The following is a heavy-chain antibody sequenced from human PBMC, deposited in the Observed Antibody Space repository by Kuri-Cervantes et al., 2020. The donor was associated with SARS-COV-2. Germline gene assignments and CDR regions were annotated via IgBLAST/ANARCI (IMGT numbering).Heavy chain of an antibody. CDR2: IIPIFGTA. D-gene: IGHD2-21*01. V-gene: IGHV1-69*05. CDR3: ASGGYSYGWPSMAYCGGDCYSGFVY. Sequence: SVKVSCKASGYTFTGYYMHWVRQAPGQGLEWMGGIIPIFGTANYAQKFQGRVTITTDESTGTAYMELSSLRSEDTAVYYCASGGYSYGWPSMAYCGGDCYSGFVYWGQGTLVTVSS. CDR1: GYTFTGYY. J-gene: IGHJ4*02.